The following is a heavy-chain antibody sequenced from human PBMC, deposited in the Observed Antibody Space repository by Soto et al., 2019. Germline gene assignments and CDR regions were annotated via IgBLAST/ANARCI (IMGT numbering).Heavy chain of an antibody. Sequence: EVQLVESGGGLVQPGGSLRLSCAASGFTFNSYYMSWVRQAPGEGLEWVANIKPDGSEKYYVDSVEGRFTISRDNARNSLYLQMHSLRAEDTAVYYCVRDWRDGYDHSFNHWGQGTPVTVSP. D-gene: IGHD5-12*01. J-gene: IGHJ4*02. CDR3: VRDWRDGYDHSFNH. CDR1: GFTFNSYY. V-gene: IGHV3-7*03. CDR2: IKPDGSEK.